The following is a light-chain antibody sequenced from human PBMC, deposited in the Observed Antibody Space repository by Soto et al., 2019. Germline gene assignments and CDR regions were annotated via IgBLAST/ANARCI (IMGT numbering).Light chain of an antibody. CDR2: EVS. J-gene: IGLJ3*02. V-gene: IGLV2-14*01. Sequence: QSALTQPASVSGSPGQSITLSCTGTSSDVGGYKYVSWYQQHSGNAPKVLIYEVSNRPLGVSNRFSGSKSGNTASLTISGLQAEDEADDYCNSYTSSNTWVFGGGTKVTVL. CDR3: NSYTSSNTWV. CDR1: SSDVGGYKY.